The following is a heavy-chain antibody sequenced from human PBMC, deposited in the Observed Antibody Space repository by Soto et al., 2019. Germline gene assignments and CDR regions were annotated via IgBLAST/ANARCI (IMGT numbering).Heavy chain of an antibody. CDR1: GYTFTSYG. J-gene: IGHJ4*02. Sequence: QVQLVQSGAEVKKPGASVKVSCKASGYTFTSYGISWVRQAPGQGLEWMGWVSAYNGNTNYAQKLQGRVTMTTDTTKSTAYRELRSLRSDDTAVYYCARVYRITMVRGELSEYWGQGTLVTVSS. CDR2: VSAYNGNT. V-gene: IGHV1-18*01. CDR3: ARVYRITMVRGELSEY. D-gene: IGHD3-10*01.